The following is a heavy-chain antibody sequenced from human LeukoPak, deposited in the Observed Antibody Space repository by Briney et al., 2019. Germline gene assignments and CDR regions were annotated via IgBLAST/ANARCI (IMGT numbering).Heavy chain of an antibody. D-gene: IGHD3-22*01. J-gene: IGHJ4*02. V-gene: IGHV1-69*05. CDR1: GGTFSSYA. Sequence: SVKVSCKASGGTFSSYAISWVRQAPGQGLEWMGGIIPIFGTANYAQKFQGRVTITTDESTSTAYMELSSLRSEDTAVYYCARGPTYYYDSSGGKPGRTGYYFDYWSQGTLVTVSS. CDR2: IIPIFGTA. CDR3: ARGPTYYYDSSGGKPGRTGYYFDY.